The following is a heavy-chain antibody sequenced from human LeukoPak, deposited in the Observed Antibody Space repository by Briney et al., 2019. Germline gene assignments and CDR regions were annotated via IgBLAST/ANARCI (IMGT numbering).Heavy chain of an antibody. J-gene: IGHJ6*02. Sequence: GGSLRLSCAASGFTFSSYAMHWVRQAPGEGLEWVANIKQDGSEKYYVDSVKGRFTISRDNAKNSLYLQMNSLRAEDTAVYYCARGPLGVNYYYGMDVWGQGTTVTVSS. CDR2: IKQDGSEK. CDR3: ARGPLGVNYYYGMDV. CDR1: GFTFSSYA. D-gene: IGHD2-8*01. V-gene: IGHV3-7*01.